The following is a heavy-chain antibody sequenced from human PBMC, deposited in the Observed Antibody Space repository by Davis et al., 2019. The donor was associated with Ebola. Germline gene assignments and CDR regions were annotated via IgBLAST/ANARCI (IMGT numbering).Heavy chain of an antibody. V-gene: IGHV1-18*01. Sequence: ASVTVSCKASGGTFSSYVISWVRQAPGQGLEWMGWISAYNDNTNYAQKLQGRVTMTTDTSTSTAYMELRSLRSDDTAVYYCARGTLLWFRELLGGGGYYFDYWGQGTLVTVSS. CDR3: ARGTLLWFRELLGGGGYYFDY. D-gene: IGHD3-10*01. CDR1: GGTFSSYV. J-gene: IGHJ4*02. CDR2: ISAYNDNT.